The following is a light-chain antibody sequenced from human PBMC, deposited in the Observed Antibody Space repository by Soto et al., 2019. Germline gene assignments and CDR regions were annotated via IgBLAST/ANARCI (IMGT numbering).Light chain of an antibody. Sequence: VLTQSPGTLSLSPGERATLSFRASQSVSSSYLAWYQQKPGQAPRLLIYGASSRATGIPARFSGSGSGTDFTLTINSLEPEDFAVYYCQQRSNWPPITSGQGTRLEIK. CDR2: GAS. J-gene: IGKJ5*01. V-gene: IGKV3D-20*02. CDR1: QSVSSSY. CDR3: QQRSNWPPIT.